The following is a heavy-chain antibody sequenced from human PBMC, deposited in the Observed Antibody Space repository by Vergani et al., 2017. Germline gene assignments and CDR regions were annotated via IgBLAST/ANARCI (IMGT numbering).Heavy chain of an antibody. CDR3: AGLEGGYYFDWYFDL. CDR1: GGSITNYY. J-gene: IGHJ2*01. Sequence: QVPLQESGPGLVNPSETLSLTCSVSGGSITNYYWRWIRQAAGKGLGWIGRVSVSGSTDSNASLRSRVTISVDTSKNQFSLKLSSVTAADTAVYYCAGLEGGYYFDWYFDLWGRGTLVTVSS. D-gene: IGHD3-22*01. V-gene: IGHV4-4*07. CDR2: VSVSGST.